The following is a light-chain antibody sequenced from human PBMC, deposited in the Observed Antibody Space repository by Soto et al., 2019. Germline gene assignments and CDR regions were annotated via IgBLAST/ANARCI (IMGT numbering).Light chain of an antibody. Sequence: EIVLTQSPATLSLSPGERATLSCRASQSVSYSLGWYQQKPGQAPRLLIYDASNRATGIPARFSGTGSGTDFALIISRQAHEDFAVYYCQQRRAWPRTFGQGTKVEIK. CDR1: QSVSYS. CDR3: QQRRAWPRT. J-gene: IGKJ1*01. CDR2: DAS. V-gene: IGKV3-11*01.